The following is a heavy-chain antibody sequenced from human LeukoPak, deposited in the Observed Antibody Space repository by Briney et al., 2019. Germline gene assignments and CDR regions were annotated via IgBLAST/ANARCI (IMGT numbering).Heavy chain of an antibody. Sequence: SETLSLTCTVSGGSISSYQWSWIRQPPGKGLEWIGNIYDSGSANYNPSLKSRVVISVDTSKNEFSLNLTPVTAADTAVYYCARVGVDYSGNVLKYFFDYWGQGTLVTVSS. D-gene: IGHD4-23*01. CDR3: ARVGVDYSGNVLKYFFDY. CDR1: GGSISSYQ. CDR2: IYDSGSA. V-gene: IGHV4-59*01. J-gene: IGHJ4*02.